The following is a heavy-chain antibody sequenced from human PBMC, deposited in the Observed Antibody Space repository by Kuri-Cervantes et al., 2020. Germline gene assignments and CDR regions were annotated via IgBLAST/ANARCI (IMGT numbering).Heavy chain of an antibody. CDR2: IGTAGDT. Sequence: GGSLRLSCAASGFTFSSYDMHWVRQATGKGLEWVSAIGTAGDTYYPGSVKGQFTISRENAKNSLYLQMNSLRAGDTAVYYCARPSGDGGNPYYGMDVWGQGTTVTVSS. V-gene: IGHV3-13*01. D-gene: IGHD4-23*01. CDR1: GFTFSSYD. CDR3: ARPSGDGGNPYYGMDV. J-gene: IGHJ6*02.